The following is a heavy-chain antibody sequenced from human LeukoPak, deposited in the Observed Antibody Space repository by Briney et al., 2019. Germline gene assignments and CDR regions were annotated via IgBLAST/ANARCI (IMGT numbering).Heavy chain of an antibody. V-gene: IGHV1-69*13. J-gene: IGHJ4*02. D-gene: IGHD3-22*01. CDR1: GGTFSSYA. Sequence: SVRVSCKASGGTFSSYAISWVRQAPGQGLEWMGGIIPIFGTANYAQKFQGRVTITADESTSTAYMELSSLRSEDTAVYYCATLSALIVVVDTPMYFDYWGQGTLVTVSS. CDR3: ATLSALIVVVDTPMYFDY. CDR2: IIPIFGTA.